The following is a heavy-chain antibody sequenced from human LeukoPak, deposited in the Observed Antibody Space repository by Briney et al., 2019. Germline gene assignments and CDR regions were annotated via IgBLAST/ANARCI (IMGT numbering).Heavy chain of an antibody. V-gene: IGHV3-48*03. CDR3: ARDSGYDPFDY. CDR2: ISSSGSTI. D-gene: IGHD5-12*01. J-gene: IGHJ4*02. CDR1: GFTFSSYE. Sequence: PGGSLRLSCAASGFTFSSYEMNWVRQAPGKGLEWVSYISSSGSTIYYADSVKGRFTISRDNAKNSLYLQMNSLRAEDTAVYYCARDSGYDPFDYWGQGTLVTVSS.